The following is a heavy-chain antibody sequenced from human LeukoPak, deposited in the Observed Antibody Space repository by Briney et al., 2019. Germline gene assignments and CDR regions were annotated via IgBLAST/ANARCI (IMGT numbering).Heavy chain of an antibody. CDR2: ISSSSTI. CDR1: GFTFSSYS. Sequence: PGGSLRLSCAASGFTFSSYSMYWVRQAPGKGLEWVSYISSSSTIYYADSVKGRFTISRDNAKNSLYLQMNSLRAVDTAVYYCARQGVPWDYYYYGMDVWGQGTTVTVSS. V-gene: IGHV3-48*01. J-gene: IGHJ6*02. CDR3: ARQGVPWDYYYYGMDV. D-gene: IGHD2-8*01.